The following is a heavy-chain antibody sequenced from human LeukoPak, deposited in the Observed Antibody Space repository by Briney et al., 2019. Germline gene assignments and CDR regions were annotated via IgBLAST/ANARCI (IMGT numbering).Heavy chain of an antibody. V-gene: IGHV1-18*01. CDR3: ARGSYYDFWSGYHY. D-gene: IGHD3-3*01. Sequence: ASVKVSCKASGYTFTSYGISWVRQAPGQGLEWMGWISAYNGNTNYAQKFQGRVTITADKSTSTAYMELSSLRSEDTAVYYCARGSYYDFWSGYHYWGQGTLVTVSS. J-gene: IGHJ4*02. CDR1: GYTFTSYG. CDR2: ISAYNGNT.